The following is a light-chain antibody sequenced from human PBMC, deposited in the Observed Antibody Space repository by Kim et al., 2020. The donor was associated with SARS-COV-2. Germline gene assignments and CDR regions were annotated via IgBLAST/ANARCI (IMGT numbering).Light chain of an antibody. V-gene: IGKV1-39*01. Sequence: SAAVGHRVPITCRASQSISSYLTWYQQKPGKAPKLLIYAASSLQSGVPSRFSGSGSGTDFTLTISSLQPEDFATYYCQQSYSTPRTFGGGTKLEIK. CDR1: QSISSY. J-gene: IGKJ4*01. CDR2: AAS. CDR3: QQSYSTPRT.